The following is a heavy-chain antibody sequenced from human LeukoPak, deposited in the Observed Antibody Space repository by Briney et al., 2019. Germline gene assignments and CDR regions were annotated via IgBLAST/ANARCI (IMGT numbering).Heavy chain of an antibody. CDR1: NYSITSGYY. V-gene: IGHV4-38-2*02. CDR3: ARVSRGSDILY. D-gene: IGHD3-9*01. CDR2: IYHSGTT. Sequence: PWETLSLTCTVSNYSITSGYYWGWIRQPPGEGLEWSGSIYHSGTTYYNPSLKSQVTISVDTSKNKFSLNLSSVTAADTAVYYCARVSRGSDILYWGQGTLVAVSS. J-gene: IGHJ4*02.